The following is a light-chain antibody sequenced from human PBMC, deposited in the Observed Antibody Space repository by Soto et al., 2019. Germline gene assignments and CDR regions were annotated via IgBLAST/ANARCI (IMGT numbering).Light chain of an antibody. V-gene: IGLV2-23*01. CDR3: FSYDARSTHV. CDR2: EGS. J-gene: IGLJ1*01. CDR1: SSDVGSYNL. Sequence: QSVLTQPASVSGSPGQSITISCTGTSSDVGSYNLVSWYQQHPGKAPKLMIYEGSKRPSGVSNRFSGSKSGNTASLTISGLQAEDEADSSCFSYDARSTHVFGTGTKVPVL.